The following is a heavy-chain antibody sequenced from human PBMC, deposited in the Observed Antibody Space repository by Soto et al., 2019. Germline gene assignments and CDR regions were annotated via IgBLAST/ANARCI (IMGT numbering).Heavy chain of an antibody. CDR1: AFTFSSYD. CDR2: IWYDASNK. Sequence: QVQLVESGGGVVQPGRSLRLSCAASAFTFSSYDMHWVRQAPGKGLEWVALIWYDASNKYYADSVKGRFTISRDNSKNTLYLEMNSLRAEDTAVYYCARDWYFDLWGSGTLVTVSS. J-gene: IGHJ2*01. CDR3: ARDWYFDL. V-gene: IGHV3-33*01.